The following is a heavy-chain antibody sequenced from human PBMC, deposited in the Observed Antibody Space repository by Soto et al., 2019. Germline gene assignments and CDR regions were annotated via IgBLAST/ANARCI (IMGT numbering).Heavy chain of an antibody. V-gene: IGHV3-15*07. CDR2: IKSKTDGGTT. CDR3: TTAGSSWSPFDY. Sequence: GGPLRLSCPASGFTFSNAWMNWVRQAPGKGLEWVGRIKSKTDGGTTDYAAPVKGRFTISRDDSKNTLFLQMNSLKTEDTAVYYCTTAGSSWSPFDYWGQGTLVTVSS. CDR1: GFTFSNAW. D-gene: IGHD6-13*01. J-gene: IGHJ4*02.